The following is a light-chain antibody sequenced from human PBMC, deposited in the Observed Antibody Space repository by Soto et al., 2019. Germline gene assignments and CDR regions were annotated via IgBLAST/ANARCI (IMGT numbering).Light chain of an antibody. CDR3: QQGYSTLT. J-gene: IGKJ3*01. V-gene: IGKV1-39*01. CDR1: QSISSY. CDR2: ATS. Sequence: DIQMTQSPSSLSASVGDRVTITCRASQSISSYLNWYQQKPGKAPKLLIYATSSLQSGVPSRFSGSGSGTDFTLIISSLQPEDFATYYCQQGYSTLTFGPGTKVDIK.